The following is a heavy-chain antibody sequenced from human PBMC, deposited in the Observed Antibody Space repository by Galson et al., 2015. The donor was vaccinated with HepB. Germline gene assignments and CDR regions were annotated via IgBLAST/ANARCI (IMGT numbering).Heavy chain of an antibody. V-gene: IGHV3-30*04. CDR2: ISYDGSNK. CDR1: GFTFSSYA. Sequence: SLRLSCAASGFTFSSYAMHWVRQAPGKGLEWVAVISYDGSNKYYADSVKGRFTISRDNSKNTLYLQMNSLRAEDTAVYYCARDTVAGIFDYWGQGTLVTVSS. J-gene: IGHJ4*02. CDR3: ARDTVAGIFDY. D-gene: IGHD6-19*01.